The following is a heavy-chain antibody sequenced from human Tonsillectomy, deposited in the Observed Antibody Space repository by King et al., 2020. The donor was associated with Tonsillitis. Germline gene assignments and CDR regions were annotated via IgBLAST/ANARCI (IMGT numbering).Heavy chain of an antibody. CDR1: GFTFSSYA. J-gene: IGHJ6*02. V-gene: IGHV3-23*04. CDR2: ISGSGRST. CDR3: AKGGLPATVWEYMDV. Sequence: VQLVESGGGLVQPGGPLRLSCAASGFTFSSYAMSWVRQAPGKGLEWVSAISGSGRSTYYADSVKGRFTLSRDNSQNTLYLQMNSLRAEDTAVYYCAKGGLPATVWEYMDVWGQGTTVTVSS. D-gene: IGHD1-26*01.